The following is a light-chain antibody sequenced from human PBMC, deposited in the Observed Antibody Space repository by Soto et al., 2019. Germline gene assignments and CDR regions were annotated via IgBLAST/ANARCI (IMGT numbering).Light chain of an antibody. V-gene: IGKV3-15*01. CDR3: QQYNKWPAEIT. CDR1: QSVNTN. CDR2: GAS. J-gene: IGKJ5*01. Sequence: EIVMTQSPATLSVSPGERATLSCRASQSVNTNLAWYQQKPGQAPRLLIYGASTRAPGIPARFSGSGSGTEFSLTVSSLQSEDSGVYYCQQYNKWPAEITFGQGTRLEIK.